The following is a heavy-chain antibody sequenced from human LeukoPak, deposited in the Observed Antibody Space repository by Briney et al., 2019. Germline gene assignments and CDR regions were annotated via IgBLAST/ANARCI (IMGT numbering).Heavy chain of an antibody. D-gene: IGHD3-16*01. V-gene: IGHV3-7*01. CDR1: GFTSSSYW. CDR2: IKEDGSEK. J-gene: IGHJ3*02. Sequence: GGSLRLSCAASGFTSSSYWMSWVRQAPGKGLEWVANIKEDGSEKNYVDSLKGRFTISRDNAKNSLYLQMNSLRAEDTAVYYCARGGNGFDIWGQGTMVTVSS. CDR3: ARGGNGFDI.